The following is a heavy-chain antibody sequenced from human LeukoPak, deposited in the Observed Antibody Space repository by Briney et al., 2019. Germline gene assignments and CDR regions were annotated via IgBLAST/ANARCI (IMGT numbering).Heavy chain of an antibody. CDR3: ARAPGGGAAVLGG. CDR2: IYTSGST. CDR1: GGSISSGSYY. Sequence: SQTLSLTCTVSGGSISSGSYYWSWIRQPAGKGLEWIGRIYTSGSTNYKPSLKSRVTISVDTSKNQFSLKLSSVPAADTAVYYCARAPGGGAAVLGGWGQGTLVTVSS. D-gene: IGHD3-16*01. J-gene: IGHJ4*02. V-gene: IGHV4-61*02.